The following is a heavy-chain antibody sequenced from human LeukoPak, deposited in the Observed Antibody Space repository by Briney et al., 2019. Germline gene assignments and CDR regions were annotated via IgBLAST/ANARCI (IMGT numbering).Heavy chain of an antibody. J-gene: IGHJ4*02. D-gene: IGHD5-12*01. CDR3: ARVGYSGYDYRGYFDY. Sequence: SETLSLTCTVSGGSISSYYWSWIRQPPGKGLEYIGYIYYSGSTNYNPSLKSRVTISVDTSKNQFSLKLSSVTAADTAVYYCARVGYSGYDYRGYFDYWGQGTLVTVSS. CDR1: GGSISSYY. V-gene: IGHV4-59*12. CDR2: IYYSGST.